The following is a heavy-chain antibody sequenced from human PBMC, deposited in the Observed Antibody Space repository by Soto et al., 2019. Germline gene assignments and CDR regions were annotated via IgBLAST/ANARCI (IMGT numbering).Heavy chain of an antibody. Sequence: GGSLRLSCAASGFTFSSYWMSWVRQAPGKGLEWVANIKQDGSGKYYVDSVKGRFTISRDNAKNSLYLQMNSLRAEDTAVYYCARDRDGGNYYFDYWGQGTLVTVSS. D-gene: IGHD2-21*02. CDR3: ARDRDGGNYYFDY. J-gene: IGHJ4*02. V-gene: IGHV3-7*05. CDR2: IKQDGSGK. CDR1: GFTFSSYW.